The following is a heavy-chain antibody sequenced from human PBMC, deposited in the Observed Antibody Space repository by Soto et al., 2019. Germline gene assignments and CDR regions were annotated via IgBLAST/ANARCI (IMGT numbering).Heavy chain of an antibody. CDR2: ISYDGSNK. Sequence: GGSLRLSCAASGFTFSSYAMHWVRQAPGKGLEWVAVISYDGSNKYYADSVKGRFTISRDNSKNTLYLQMNSLRAEDTAVYYCARDSLIAARPGARYFDYWGQGTLVTVS. CDR3: ARDSLIAARPGARYFDY. CDR1: GFTFSSYA. J-gene: IGHJ4*02. V-gene: IGHV3-30-3*01. D-gene: IGHD6-6*01.